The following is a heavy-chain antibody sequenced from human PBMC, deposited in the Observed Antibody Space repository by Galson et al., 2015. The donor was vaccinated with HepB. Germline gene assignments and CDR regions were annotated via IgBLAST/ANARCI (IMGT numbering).Heavy chain of an antibody. CDR1: GFTFSSYG. Sequence: CAASGFTFSSYGMHWVRQAPGKGLEWVAGIWADGSNKFNADSVKGRFTISRDNSKKTLYLQMNSLRAEDTAAYYCARDGSGNNCGSYDDYWGQGILVTVSS. D-gene: IGHD5-18*01. CDR3: ARDGSGNNCGSYDDY. J-gene: IGHJ4*02. V-gene: IGHV3-33*01. CDR2: IWADGSNK.